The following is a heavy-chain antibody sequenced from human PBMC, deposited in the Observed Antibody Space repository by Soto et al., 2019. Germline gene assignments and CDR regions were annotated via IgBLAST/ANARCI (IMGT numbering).Heavy chain of an antibody. J-gene: IGHJ4*02. Sequence: GASVKVSCKASGYTFTTYPTHWVRQAPGQRLEWIGWINAGDGNRKYSQKFQGRVTITSETSASTAYMELSSLTSEDTAVYYCAREQLWTYFDYWGQGTLVTVSS. CDR2: INAGDGNR. CDR1: GYTFTTYP. V-gene: IGHV1-3*01. D-gene: IGHD5-18*01. CDR3: AREQLWTYFDY.